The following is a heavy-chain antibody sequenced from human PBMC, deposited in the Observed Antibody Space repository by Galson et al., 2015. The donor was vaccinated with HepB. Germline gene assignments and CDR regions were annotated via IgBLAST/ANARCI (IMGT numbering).Heavy chain of an antibody. CDR2: ISYDGSNK. Sequence: SLKLSCEASGFTFSSYSMNWVRQAPGKGLEWVAVISYDGSNKNYADSVKGRFTITRDNSKNTLYLQMNSLRSEDTAVYYCAKYRAMVRGVMLESFDYWGQGTLVTVSS. J-gene: IGHJ4*02. D-gene: IGHD3-10*01. CDR1: GFTFSSYS. V-gene: IGHV3-30*18. CDR3: AKYRAMVRGVMLESFDY.